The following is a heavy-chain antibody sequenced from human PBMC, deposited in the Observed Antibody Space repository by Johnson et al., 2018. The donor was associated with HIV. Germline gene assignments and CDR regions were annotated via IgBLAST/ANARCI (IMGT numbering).Heavy chain of an antibody. Sequence: QEQLVESGGGVVQPGRSLRLSCAASGFTFSSYGMHWVRQAPGKGLEWVAVISYDGSNKYYADSVKGRFTISRDNSKNTLYLQMNSLRAEDTAVYYCAREIPQQWLVRRGAFDIWGQGTMVTVSS. CDR2: ISYDGSNK. D-gene: IGHD6-19*01. V-gene: IGHV3-30*03. CDR3: AREIPQQWLVRRGAFDI. CDR1: GFTFSSYG. J-gene: IGHJ3*02.